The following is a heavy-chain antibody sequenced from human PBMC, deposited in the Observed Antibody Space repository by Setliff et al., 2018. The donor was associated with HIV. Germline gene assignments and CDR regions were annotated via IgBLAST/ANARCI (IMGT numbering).Heavy chain of an antibody. V-gene: IGHV4-59*11. D-gene: IGHD3-10*01. CDR1: GGSISNHF. CDR3: ARVEATVRGATYGMDV. Sequence: PSETLSLTCTVSGGSISNHFWTWIRQAPGKGLEWIGTMYFSGNARNSPSLKSRVTISVDTSKNQLSLNLTSVTAADTAVYYCARVEATVRGATYGMDVWGQGTTVTVSS. J-gene: IGHJ6*02. CDR2: MYFSGNA.